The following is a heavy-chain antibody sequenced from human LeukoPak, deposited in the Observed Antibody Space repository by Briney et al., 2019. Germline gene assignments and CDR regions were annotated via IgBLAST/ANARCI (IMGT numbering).Heavy chain of an antibody. J-gene: IGHJ6*02. CDR2: IYYNGNT. CDR3: ARGRSNYYGMDV. Sequence: PSETLSLTCSVSDGSINSYYGNWIRRPPGKGLEWIGYIYYNGNTNYSPSLKSRVTMSVDTSKNLFSLKVSSVTAADTAVYYCARGRSNYYGMDVWGQGTTVTVSS. V-gene: IGHV4-59*01. CDR1: DGSINSYY. D-gene: IGHD1-26*01.